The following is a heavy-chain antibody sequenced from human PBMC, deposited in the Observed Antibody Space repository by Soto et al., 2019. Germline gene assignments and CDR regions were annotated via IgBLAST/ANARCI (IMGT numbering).Heavy chain of an antibody. J-gene: IGHJ3*02. V-gene: IGHV1-18*01. D-gene: IGHD2-2*01. CDR2: ISAYNGNT. Sequence: GASVKVSCKXSGYTFTSYGISWVRQAPGQGLEWMGWISAYNGNTNYAQKLQGRVTMTTDTSTSTAYMELRSLRSDDTAVYYCARDCSSTSCYRDTGPNDAFDIGGQGTMVTVSS. CDR1: GYTFTSYG. CDR3: ARDCSSTSCYRDTGPNDAFDI.